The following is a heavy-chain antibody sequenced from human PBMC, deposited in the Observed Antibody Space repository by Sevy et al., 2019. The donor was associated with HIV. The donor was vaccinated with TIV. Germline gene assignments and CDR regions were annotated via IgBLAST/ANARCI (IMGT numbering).Heavy chain of an antibody. Sequence: GGSLRLSCAASGFTFSSYWMHWVRQAPGKGLVWVSRINSDGSSTSYAGSVKGRFTISRYNAKNTLYLQMNSLRAEDTAVYYCARDAFVDTAMDSTGTYYYYYGMDVWGQGTTVTVSS. CDR1: GFTFSSYW. V-gene: IGHV3-74*01. D-gene: IGHD5-18*01. J-gene: IGHJ6*02. CDR3: ARDAFVDTAMDSTGTYYYYYGMDV. CDR2: INSDGSST.